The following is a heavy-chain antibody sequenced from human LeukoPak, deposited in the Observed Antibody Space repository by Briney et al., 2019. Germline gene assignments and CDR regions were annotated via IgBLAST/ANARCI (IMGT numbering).Heavy chain of an antibody. V-gene: IGHV3-23*01. J-gene: IGHJ4*02. CDR2: ISDSADST. Sequence: ETLSLTCTVSGGSISGYFWVWIRQPPGKGLEWVSSISDSADSTDYADSVKGRFSISRDNSKNTVDLQMNRLRADDTAVYYCAKDRWVNSRSHPSDCWGQGSLVTVSS. CDR1: GGSISGYF. D-gene: IGHD6-6*01. CDR3: AKDRWVNSRSHPSDC.